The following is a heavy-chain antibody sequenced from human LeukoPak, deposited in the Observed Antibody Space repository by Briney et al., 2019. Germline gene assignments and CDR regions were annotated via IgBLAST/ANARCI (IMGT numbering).Heavy chain of an antibody. D-gene: IGHD3-10*01. J-gene: IGHJ4*02. CDR1: GGSISSSSYY. CDR3: ARREYYYGSGSYYK. Sequence: SETLSLTCTVSGGSISSSSYYWGWIRQPPGKGLEWIGSIYYSGSTYYNPSLKSRVTISVDTSKNQFSLKLSSVTAADTAVYYCARREYYYGSGSYYKWGQGTLVTVSS. V-gene: IGHV4-39*01. CDR2: IYYSGST.